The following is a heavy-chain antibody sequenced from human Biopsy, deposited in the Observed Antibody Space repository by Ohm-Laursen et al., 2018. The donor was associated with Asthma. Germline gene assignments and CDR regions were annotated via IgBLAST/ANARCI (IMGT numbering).Heavy chain of an antibody. J-gene: IGHJ6*02. Sequence: SLRLSCAASEFSVSTKYMSWVRQAPGKGLEWVSLIYSGDNTYYADSVKGRFTISRDHSKLYLQMNNLRAEDTAVYHCARISRLGYNSLDYGMDVWDQGTTVTVSS. D-gene: IGHD5-24*01. CDR2: IYSGDNT. CDR1: EFSVSTKY. CDR3: ARISRLGYNSLDYGMDV. V-gene: IGHV3-53*01.